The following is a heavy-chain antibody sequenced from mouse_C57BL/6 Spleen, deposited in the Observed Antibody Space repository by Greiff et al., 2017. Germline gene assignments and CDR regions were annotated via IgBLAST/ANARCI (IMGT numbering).Heavy chain of an antibody. J-gene: IGHJ2*01. CDR2: IDPSDSST. CDR3: AIDSSGYGDY. V-gene: IGHV1-50*01. D-gene: IGHD3-2*02. Sequence: QVQLQQPGAELVKPGASVKLSCKASGYTFTSYWMQWVKQRPGQGLEWIGEIDPSDSSTNYNQKFKGKAPLTVDTSSRTAYMQLSSLTSEDSAVYYCAIDSSGYGDYWGQGTTLTVSS. CDR1: GYTFTSYW.